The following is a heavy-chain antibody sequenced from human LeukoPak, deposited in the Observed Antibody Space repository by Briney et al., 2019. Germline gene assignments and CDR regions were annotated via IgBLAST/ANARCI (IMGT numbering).Heavy chain of an antibody. CDR2: IKSKTDGGTA. CDR1: GFTFSKAW. Sequence: GGSLRLSCAASGFTFSKAWMSWVRQAPGKGLEWVGRIKSKTDGGTADYAAPMKGRFTLSRDDSKNTLYLQVNSLKTEDTAVYYCTTDRGIAVRPVLDYWGKGTLVTVSS. J-gene: IGHJ4*02. CDR3: TTDRGIAVRPVLDY. V-gene: IGHV3-15*01. D-gene: IGHD6-6*01.